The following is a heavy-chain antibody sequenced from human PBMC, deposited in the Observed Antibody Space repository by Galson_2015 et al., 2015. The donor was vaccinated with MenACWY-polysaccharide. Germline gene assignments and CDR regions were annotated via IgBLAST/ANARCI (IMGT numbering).Heavy chain of an antibody. CDR1: GFPFSNYA. CDR3: ARDPKYDSDSSGYYFDY. J-gene: IGHJ4*02. CDR2: ISYDGNNK. V-gene: IGHV3-30-3*01. D-gene: IGHD3-22*01. Sequence: SLRLSCAASGFPFSNYAMNWVRQAPGKGLEWVAIISYDGNNKYYADSVRGRFTISRDNSKNKLYLQMNSLRAEDTAVYYCARDPKYDSDSSGYYFDYWGQGTLVPVSS.